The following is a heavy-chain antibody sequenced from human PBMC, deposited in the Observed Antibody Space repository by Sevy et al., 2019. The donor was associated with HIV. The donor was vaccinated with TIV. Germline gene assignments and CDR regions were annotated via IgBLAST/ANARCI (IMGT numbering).Heavy chain of an antibody. J-gene: IGHJ4*02. CDR1: GFTFSSYW. V-gene: IGHV3-7*03. D-gene: IGHD6-6*01. CDR3: ASDSEYSSSSWFLDY. CDR2: IKQDGFEK. Sequence: GGSLRLSCAASGFTFSSYWMSWVRQAPGKGLEWVANIKQDGFEKYYVNSVKGRFTISRDNAKNSLYLQMNSLRAEDTAVYYCASDSEYSSSSWFLDYWGQGTLVTVSS.